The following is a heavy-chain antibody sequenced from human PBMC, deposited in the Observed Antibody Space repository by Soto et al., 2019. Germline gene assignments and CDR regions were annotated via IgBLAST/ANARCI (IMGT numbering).Heavy chain of an antibody. D-gene: IGHD1-26*01. J-gene: IGHJ6*02. Sequence: SVKVSGKASGGTFSSYAISWVRQAPGQGLEWMGGIIPIFGTANYAQKFQGRVTITADESTSTAYMELSSLRSEDTAVYYCARRWAYYYGMDVWGQGTTVTVSS. CDR2: IIPIFGTA. CDR3: ARRWAYYYGMDV. V-gene: IGHV1-69*13. CDR1: GGTFSSYA.